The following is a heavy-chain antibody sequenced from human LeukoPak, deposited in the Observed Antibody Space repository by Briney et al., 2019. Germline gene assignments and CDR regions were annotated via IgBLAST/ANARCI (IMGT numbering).Heavy chain of an antibody. Sequence: ASVKASCKASGYTFTGYYMHWVRQAPGQGLEWMGWINPNSGGTNYAQKFQGRVTMTRDTSISTAYMELSRLRSDDTAVYYCARDLAAAGTNWFDPWGQGTLVTVSS. J-gene: IGHJ5*02. CDR1: GYTFTGYY. CDR2: INPNSGGT. D-gene: IGHD6-13*01. CDR3: ARDLAAAGTNWFDP. V-gene: IGHV1-2*02.